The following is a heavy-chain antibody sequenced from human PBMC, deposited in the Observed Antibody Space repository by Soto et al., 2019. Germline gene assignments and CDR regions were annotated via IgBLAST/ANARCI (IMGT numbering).Heavy chain of an antibody. CDR2: MNAGSGYT. V-gene: IGHV1-3*01. D-gene: IGHD3-3*01. CDR3: ARDRVSLAMFGVPEGVFKN. J-gene: IGHJ4*02. Sequence: ASVKVSCKASGYTFTTFAMHWVRQAPRQRPEWLGWMNAGSGYTKYSQNFQDRVTISSDTSASTAYMELSSLRSGETAIYYCARDRVSLAMFGVPEGVFKNWGQGTLVTVSS. CDR1: GYTFTTFA.